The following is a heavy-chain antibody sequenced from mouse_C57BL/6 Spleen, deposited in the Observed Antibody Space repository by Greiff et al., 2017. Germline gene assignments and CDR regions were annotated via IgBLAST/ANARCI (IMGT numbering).Heavy chain of an antibody. CDR1: GYTFTSYD. CDR2: IYPRDGST. J-gene: IGHJ3*01. V-gene: IGHV1-85*01. Sequence: QVQLQQSGPGLVKPGASVKLSCKASGYTFTSYDINWVKQRPGQGLEWIGWIYPRDGSTKYNEKFKGKATLTLDTSSSTAYMELHSLTSEDSAVYFGARGGGFTTVPSWFAYWGQGTLVTVSA. CDR3: ARGGGFTTVPSWFAY. D-gene: IGHD1-1*01.